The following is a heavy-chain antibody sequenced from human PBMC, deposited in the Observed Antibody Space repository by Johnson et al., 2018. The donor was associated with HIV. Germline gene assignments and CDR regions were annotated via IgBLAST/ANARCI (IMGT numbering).Heavy chain of an antibody. CDR3: ASSWGNAFDI. V-gene: IGHV3-30*03. Sequence: YDGNNKQYVDSVKGRSTISRDTSKNTLYLQMKSLRAEDTAVYYCASSWGNAFDIWGQGTMVTVSS. D-gene: IGHD7-27*01. CDR2: YDGNNK. J-gene: IGHJ3*02.